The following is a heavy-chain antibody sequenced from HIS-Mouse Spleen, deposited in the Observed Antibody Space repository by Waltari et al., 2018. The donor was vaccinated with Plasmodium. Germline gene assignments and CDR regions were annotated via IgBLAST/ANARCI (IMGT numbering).Heavy chain of an antibody. Sequence: QVQLVESGGGVVQPGRSLRLSCAASGFTFSSYAMHWVRQAPGKGLEWVAVKSYDGSNKYYADSVKCRFTISRDNSKNTLYLQMNSLGAEDTAVYYCARLYYDFWSGYYPYGMDVWGQGTTVTVSS. J-gene: IGHJ6*02. CDR3: ARLYYDFWSGYYPYGMDV. D-gene: IGHD3-3*01. CDR2: KSYDGSNK. CDR1: GFTFSSYA. V-gene: IGHV3-30*04.